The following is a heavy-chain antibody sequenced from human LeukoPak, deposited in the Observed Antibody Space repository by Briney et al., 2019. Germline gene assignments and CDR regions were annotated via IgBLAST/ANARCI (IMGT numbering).Heavy chain of an antibody. V-gene: IGHV4-59*01. J-gene: IGHJ6*03. Sequence: PSETLSLTCTVSGGSISSYYWSWIRQPPGKGLEWIGYIYYSGSTNYNPSLKSRVTISVDTSKNQFSLKLSSVTAADTAVYYCARVNPPDYDFWRPERDYYMDVWGKGTTVTVSS. CDR2: IYYSGST. CDR3: ARVNPPDYDFWRPERDYYMDV. CDR1: GGSISSYY. D-gene: IGHD3-3*01.